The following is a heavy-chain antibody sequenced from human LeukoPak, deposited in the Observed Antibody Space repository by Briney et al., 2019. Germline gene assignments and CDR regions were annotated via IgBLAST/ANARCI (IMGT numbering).Heavy chain of an antibody. D-gene: IGHD4-17*01. Sequence: GGSLRLSCAASGFAFSKYWMHWVRQAPGKGLVWVSRIHSDGNQIDYADSVRGRFTISRDNSKNTLYLQMNSLRAEDTAVYYCAKDGATVTTYPNWFDPWGQGTLVTVSS. CDR3: AKDGATVTTYPNWFDP. J-gene: IGHJ5*02. CDR2: IHSDGNQI. V-gene: IGHV3-74*01. CDR1: GFAFSKYW.